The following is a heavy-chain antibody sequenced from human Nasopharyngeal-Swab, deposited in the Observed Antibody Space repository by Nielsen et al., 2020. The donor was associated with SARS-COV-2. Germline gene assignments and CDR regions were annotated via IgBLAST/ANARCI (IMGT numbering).Heavy chain of an antibody. CDR3: ARVRTRWNDAFDI. Sequence: ASAQVSCKASGYTFTSYDINWVRQATGQGLVWMGWMNPNSGNTGYAQKFQGRVTITRNTSISTAYMELSSLRSEDTAVYYCARVRTRWNDAFDIWGQGTMVTVSS. CDR1: GYTFTSYD. CDR2: MNPNSGNT. D-gene: IGHD5-24*01. J-gene: IGHJ3*02. V-gene: IGHV1-8*03.